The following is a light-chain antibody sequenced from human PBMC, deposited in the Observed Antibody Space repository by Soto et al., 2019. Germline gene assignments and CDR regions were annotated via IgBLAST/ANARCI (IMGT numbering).Light chain of an antibody. CDR2: GAS. J-gene: IGKJ5*01. CDR3: QQRSDWPT. Sequence: EILLTQSPATLSLSPGDSATLSCRASQSVNTYLAWYQQKPGQAPRLLIYGASKRATGIPARFSGSGSGTDFTLNINSLEPEDFAVYYCQQRSDWPTFGHGTRLEIK. V-gene: IGKV3-11*01. CDR1: QSVNTY.